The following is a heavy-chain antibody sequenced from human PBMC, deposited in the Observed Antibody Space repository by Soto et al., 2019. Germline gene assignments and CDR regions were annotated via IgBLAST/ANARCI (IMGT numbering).Heavy chain of an antibody. CDR2: INHSGST. Sequence: SETLSLTXAVYGGSFSGYYWSWIRQPPGKGLEWIGEINHSGSTNYNPSLKSRVTISVDTSKNQFSLKLSSVTAADTAVYYCARGREYYDILTGYYHTFDYWGQGTLVTVSS. CDR1: GGSFSGYY. CDR3: ARGREYYDILTGYYHTFDY. J-gene: IGHJ4*02. D-gene: IGHD3-9*01. V-gene: IGHV4-34*01.